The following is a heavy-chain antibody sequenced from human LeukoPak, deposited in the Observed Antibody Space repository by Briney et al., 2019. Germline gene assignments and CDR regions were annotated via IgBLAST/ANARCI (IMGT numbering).Heavy chain of an antibody. D-gene: IGHD1-1*01. CDR2: IYSSGNT. CDR1: AGSISSYY. J-gene: IGHJ3*02. CDR3: ARGGVVVQDAFDI. V-gene: IGHV4-59*08. Sequence: SETLSLTCTVSAGSISSYYWGWIRQPPGKGLEWIGSIYSSGNTNDNPTLKSRLTISVNTSKNQFSLKLTSVTAADTAMYYCARGGVVVQDAFDIWGQGTMVTVSS.